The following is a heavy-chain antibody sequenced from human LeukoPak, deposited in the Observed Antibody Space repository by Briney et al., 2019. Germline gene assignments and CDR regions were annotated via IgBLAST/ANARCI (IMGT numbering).Heavy chain of an antibody. CDR2: ISTSSIYK. V-gene: IGHV3-21*01. CDR1: GFTFSRYT. Sequence: GGSLRLSCGASGFTFSRYTMNWVRQAPGKGLEWVASISTSSIYKYYGDPVKGRFTISRDNSRNSVYLQMESLRAEDTAVYYCARAPVIFGSGTQDAFDIWGQGTMVTVSS. D-gene: IGHD3-10*01. J-gene: IGHJ3*02. CDR3: ARAPVIFGSGTQDAFDI.